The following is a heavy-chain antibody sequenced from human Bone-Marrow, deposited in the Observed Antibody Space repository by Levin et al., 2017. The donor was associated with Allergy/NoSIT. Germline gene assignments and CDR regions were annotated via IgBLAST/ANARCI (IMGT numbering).Heavy chain of an antibody. CDR1: GYIFRNYG. CDR2: ISGYNGKA. V-gene: IGHV1-18*04. J-gene: IGHJ4*02. CDR3: ATRAVPGDY. Sequence: GASVKVSCRASGYIFRNYGIYWVRQAPGQGLEWMGWISGYNGKADYGQNLQGRVTMTADTSTSTAYMELTSLRYEDTAVYYCATRAVPGDYWGQGTQVIVSS. D-gene: IGHD4-17*01.